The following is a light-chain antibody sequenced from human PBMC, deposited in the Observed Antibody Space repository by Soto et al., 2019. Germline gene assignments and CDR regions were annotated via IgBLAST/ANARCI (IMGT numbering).Light chain of an antibody. CDR1: QRFGSSN. Sequence: EIVLKQSPGTLSLSPGERGSLSCRASQRFGSSNLAWYQQKPGQAPRLLIYSTSSRATGIPDRFSGSGSGTDFTLTISRLEPEDFAVYYCQQYGNSPWTFGQGTKVDIK. CDR3: QQYGNSPWT. V-gene: IGKV3-20*01. CDR2: STS. J-gene: IGKJ1*01.